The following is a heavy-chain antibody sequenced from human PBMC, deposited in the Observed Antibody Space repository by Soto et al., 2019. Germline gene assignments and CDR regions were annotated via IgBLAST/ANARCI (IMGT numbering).Heavy chain of an antibody. Sequence: VSGGSISSYYWSWIRQPPGKGLEWIGYIYYSGSTNYNPSLKSRVTISVDTSKNQFSLKLSSVTAADTAVYYCARAPTGDDAFGIWGQGTMVTVSS. J-gene: IGHJ3*02. V-gene: IGHV4-59*01. CDR2: IYYSGST. CDR3: ARAPTGDDAFGI. D-gene: IGHD7-27*01. CDR1: GGSISSYY.